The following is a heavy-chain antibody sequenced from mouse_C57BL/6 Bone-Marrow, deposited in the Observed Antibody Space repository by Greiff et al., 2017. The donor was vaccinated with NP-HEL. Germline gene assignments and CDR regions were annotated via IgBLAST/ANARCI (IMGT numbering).Heavy chain of an antibody. CDR1: GYTFTSYW. V-gene: IGHV1-5*01. CDR3: TRKNYYGSSYGYFDV. Sequence: VQLQQSGTVLARPGASVKMSCKTSGYTFTSYWMHWVKQRPGQGLEWIGAIYPGNSDTSYNQKFKGKAKLTAVTSASTAYIELSSLTNEDSAVYYCTRKNYYGSSYGYFDVWGTGTTVTVSS. CDR2: IYPGNSDT. J-gene: IGHJ1*03. D-gene: IGHD1-1*01.